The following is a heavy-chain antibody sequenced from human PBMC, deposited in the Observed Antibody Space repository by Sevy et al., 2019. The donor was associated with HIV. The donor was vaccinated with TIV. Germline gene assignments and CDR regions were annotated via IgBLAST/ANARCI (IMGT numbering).Heavy chain of an antibody. CDR2: IYYSGST. J-gene: IGHJ4*02. D-gene: IGHD2-2*01. CDR3: ARFPKSAALYDTSF. Sequence: SETLSLTCTVSGGSVSSGSYYWSWIRQPPGKGLEWIGYIYYSGSTNYNPSLKSRVTISVDTSKNQFSLKLSSVTAADTAVYYCARFPKSAALYDTSFWGQGTLVTVPS. V-gene: IGHV4-61*01. CDR1: GGSVSSGSYY.